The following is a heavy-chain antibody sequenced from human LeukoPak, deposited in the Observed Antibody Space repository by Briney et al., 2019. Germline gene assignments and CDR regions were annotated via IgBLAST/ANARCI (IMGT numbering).Heavy chain of an antibody. CDR2: ISGSGGST. CDR1: GFTFSSYA. V-gene: IGHV3-23*01. D-gene: IGHD1-1*01. CDR3: AKSSQTGTNPVRDY. J-gene: IGHJ4*02. Sequence: PGGSLRLSCAASGFTFSSYAMSWVRQAPGKGLEWVSAISGSGGSTYYADPVKGRFTISRDNSKNTLYLQMNSLRAEDTAVNYCAKSSQTGTNPVRDYWGQGTLVTVSS.